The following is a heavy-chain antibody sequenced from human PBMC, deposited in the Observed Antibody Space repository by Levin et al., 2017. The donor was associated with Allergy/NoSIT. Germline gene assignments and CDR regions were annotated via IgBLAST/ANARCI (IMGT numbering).Heavy chain of an antibody. Sequence: SETLSLTCAVYGGSFSGYYWSWIRQPPGKGLEWIGEINHSGSTNYNPSLKSRVTISVDTSKNQFSLKLSSVTAADTAVYYCARGRVTPDAFDIWGQGTMVTVSS. CDR2: INHSGST. CDR3: ARGRVTPDAFDI. CDR1: GGSFSGYY. V-gene: IGHV4-34*01. J-gene: IGHJ3*02. D-gene: IGHD4-23*01.